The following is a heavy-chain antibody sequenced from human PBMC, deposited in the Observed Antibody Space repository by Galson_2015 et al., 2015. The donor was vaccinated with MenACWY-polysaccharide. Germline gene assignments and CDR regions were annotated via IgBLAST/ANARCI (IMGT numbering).Heavy chain of an antibody. CDR3: ARNVRPYTSGAIPDY. J-gene: IGHJ4*02. V-gene: IGHV3-74*01. D-gene: IGHD2-8*01. Sequence: SLRLSCAASGFTFSIYWMHWVRHAPGKGLVWVSRINSDGSSTGSADSVTGRLTISSDNAQNTLYLQMNSLRADDTAVYYCARNVRPYTSGAIPDYWGQGTLVTVSS. CDR2: INSDGSST. CDR1: GFTFSIYW.